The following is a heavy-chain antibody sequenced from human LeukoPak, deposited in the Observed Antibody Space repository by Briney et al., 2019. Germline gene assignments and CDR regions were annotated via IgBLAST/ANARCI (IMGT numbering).Heavy chain of an antibody. J-gene: IGHJ6*02. CDR3: ARGYCSSTSCYEDV. V-gene: IGHV4-34*01. Sequence: SETLSLTCAVYGGSFSGYYWSWIRQPPGKGLEWIGEINHSGSANYNPSLKSRVTISVDTSKNQFSLKLSSVTAADTAVYYCARGYCSSTSCYEDVWGQGTTDTVSS. CDR2: INHSGSA. CDR1: GGSFSGYY. D-gene: IGHD2-2*01.